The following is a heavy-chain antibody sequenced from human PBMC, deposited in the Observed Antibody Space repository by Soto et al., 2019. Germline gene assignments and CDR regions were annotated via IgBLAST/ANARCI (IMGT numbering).Heavy chain of an antibody. CDR3: ARAVRYFDWLNWFDP. V-gene: IGHV3-30-3*01. D-gene: IGHD3-9*01. Sequence: GGSLRLSCAASGFTFSSYAMHWVRQAPGKGLEWVAVISYDGSNKYYADSVKGRFTNSRDNSKNTLYLQMNSLRAEDTAVYYCARAVRYFDWLNWFDPWGQGTLVTVSS. J-gene: IGHJ5*02. CDR2: ISYDGSNK. CDR1: GFTFSSYA.